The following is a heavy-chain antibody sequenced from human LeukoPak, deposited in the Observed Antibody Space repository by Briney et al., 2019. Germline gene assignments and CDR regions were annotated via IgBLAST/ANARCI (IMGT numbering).Heavy chain of an antibody. Sequence: GGSLRLSCAASGFTFSDYSMNWVRQAPGKGLEWVSSISSSSSYVYYADSLKGRFTISGDNAKNTLSLQMNSLRAEDTAVYYCARNSGYDLPFDYWGQGTLVTVSS. CDR1: GFTFSDYS. J-gene: IGHJ4*02. CDR2: ISSSSSYV. CDR3: ARNSGYDLPFDY. D-gene: IGHD5-12*01. V-gene: IGHV3-21*04.